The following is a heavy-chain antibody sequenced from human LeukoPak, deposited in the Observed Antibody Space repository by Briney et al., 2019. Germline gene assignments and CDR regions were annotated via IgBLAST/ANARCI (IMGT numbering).Heavy chain of an antibody. J-gene: IGHJ4*02. V-gene: IGHV4-34*01. D-gene: IGHD5-18*01. CDR2: INHSGST. CDR1: GGSFSGYY. Sequence: KPSETLSLTCAVYGGSFSGYYWSWIRQPPGKGLEWIGEINHSGSTNYNPSLKSRVTISVDTSKNQFSLKLSPVTAADTAVYYCARFPLRIQLWSTSAYWGQGTLVTVSS. CDR3: ARFPLRIQLWSTSAY.